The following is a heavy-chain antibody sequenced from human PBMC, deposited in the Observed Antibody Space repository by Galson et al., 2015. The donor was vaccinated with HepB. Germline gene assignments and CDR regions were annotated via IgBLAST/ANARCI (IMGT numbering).Heavy chain of an antibody. CDR1: SGSFTNYD. CDR2: VNRGGSA. CDR3: ARLVGGGKWLVPYY. Sequence: TLSLTCGVSSGSFTNYDWNWVRQAPGKGPEWIGEVNRGGSANVNPSLQSRVTITRDTSKSQFTLRLSSITASDTAMYHCARLVGGGKWLVPYYWGQGTLVTVSS. D-gene: IGHD6-19*01. V-gene: IGHV4-34*01. J-gene: IGHJ4*02.